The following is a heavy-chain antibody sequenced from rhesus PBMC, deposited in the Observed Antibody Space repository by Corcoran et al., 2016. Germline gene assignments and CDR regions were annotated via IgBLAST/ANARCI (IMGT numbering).Heavy chain of an antibody. CDR2: SNSSRGST. V-gene: IGHV3-103*01. J-gene: IGHJ4*01. D-gene: IGHD3-28*01. CDR1: GFTFGSYA. CDR3: AKRDYYGSGPFDY. Sequence: EVRLVETGGGLVPPGGSLRLSCAASGFTFGSYALQCVGQAPGKELGCSSASNSSRGSTDYAASVKCRLTISRDNSKNTLSLQMNSRRAEDAAVYYCAKRDYYGSGPFDYWGQGVLVTVSS.